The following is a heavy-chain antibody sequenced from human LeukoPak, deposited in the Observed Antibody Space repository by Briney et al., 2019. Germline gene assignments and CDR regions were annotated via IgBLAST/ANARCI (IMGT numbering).Heavy chain of an antibody. CDR3: ARAVWSSSWGSSWFDP. CDR1: GGSISSGGYS. J-gene: IGHJ5*02. Sequence: TSETLSLTCAVSGGSISSGGYSWSWIRQPPGKVLEWIGYIYQSGSTYYNPSIKSRVTISVDRSKTPFSLKLSSVTAADTAVYYCARAVWSSSWGSSWFDPWGQGTLVTVSS. D-gene: IGHD6-13*01. CDR2: IYQSGST. V-gene: IGHV4-30-2*01.